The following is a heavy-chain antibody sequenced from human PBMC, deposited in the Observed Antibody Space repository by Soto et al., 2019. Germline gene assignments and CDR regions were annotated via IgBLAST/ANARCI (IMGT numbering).Heavy chain of an antibody. V-gene: IGHV1-69*12. CDR2: IIPIFGTA. D-gene: IGHD6-19*01. CDR3: AISEYSSGWWDYYYYYGMDV. J-gene: IGHJ6*02. Sequence: QVQLVQSGAEVKKPGSSVKVSCKASGGTFSSYAISWVRQAPGQGLEWMGGIIPIFGTANYAQKFQGRVTITADESTSTAYMELSSLRSEDTAVYYCAISEYSSGWWDYYYYYGMDVWGQGTTVTVSS. CDR1: GGTFSSYA.